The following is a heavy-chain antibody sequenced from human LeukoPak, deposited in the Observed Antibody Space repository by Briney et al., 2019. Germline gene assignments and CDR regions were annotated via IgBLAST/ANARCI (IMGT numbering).Heavy chain of an antibody. V-gene: IGHV3-53*01. CDR2: IYSGGST. J-gene: IGHJ4*02. Sequence: GGSLRLSCAASGFTDSSNYMSWVRQAPGKGLEWVSVIYSGGSTYYADSVKGRFTISRDNSKNTLYLQMNSLRADDTAVYYCARVAYGANYFDYWGQGTLVTVSS. CDR3: ARVAYGANYFDY. CDR1: GFTDSSNY. D-gene: IGHD4-17*01.